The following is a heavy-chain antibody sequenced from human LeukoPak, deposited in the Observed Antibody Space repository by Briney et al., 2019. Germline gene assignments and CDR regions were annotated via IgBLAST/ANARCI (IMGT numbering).Heavy chain of an antibody. CDR2: INPNSGGT. Sequence: VASVKVSCKASGYTFTGYYMHWVRQAPGQGLEWMGWINPNSGGTNYAQKFQGRVTMTRDTSVSTAYMELSRLRSDDTAVYYCARVSGSYPETDYWGQGTLVTVSS. D-gene: IGHD1-26*01. J-gene: IGHJ4*02. V-gene: IGHV1-2*02. CDR1: GYTFTGYY. CDR3: ARVSGSYPETDY.